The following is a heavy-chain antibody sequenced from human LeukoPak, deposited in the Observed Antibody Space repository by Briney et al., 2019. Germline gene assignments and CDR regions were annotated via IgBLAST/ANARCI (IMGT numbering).Heavy chain of an antibody. Sequence: ASVKVSCKASGYTFTSYGISWVRQAPGQGLEWMGWISAYNGNTNYAQKLQGRVTMTTDTSTSTAYMELRSLRSDDTAVYYCARGRVAAAAPGYAFDIWGQGKMVTVSS. CDR2: ISAYNGNT. D-gene: IGHD6-13*01. CDR1: GYTFTSYG. V-gene: IGHV1-18*01. CDR3: ARGRVAAAAPGYAFDI. J-gene: IGHJ3*02.